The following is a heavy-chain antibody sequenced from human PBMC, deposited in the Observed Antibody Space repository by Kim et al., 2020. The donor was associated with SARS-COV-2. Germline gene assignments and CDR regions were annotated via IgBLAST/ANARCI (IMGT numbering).Heavy chain of an antibody. V-gene: IGHV4-59*13. CDR2: IYYSGST. CDR3: ATNVGNNWNYVFYFQH. D-gene: IGHD1-7*01. CDR1: GGSISSYY. Sequence: SETLSLTCTVSGGSISSYYWSWIRQPPGKGLEWIGYIYYSGSTNYNPSLKSRVTISVDTSKNQFSLKLSSVTAADTAVYYCATNVGNNWNYVFYFQHWGQGTLVTVSS. J-gene: IGHJ1*01.